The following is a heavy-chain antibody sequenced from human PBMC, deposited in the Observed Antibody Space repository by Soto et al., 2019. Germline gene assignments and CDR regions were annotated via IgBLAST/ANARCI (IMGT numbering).Heavy chain of an antibody. Sequence: PSETLSLTCTVSGGSISSGGYYWSWIRQHPGKGLECIGYIYYTGSTYSNPSLESRVTMSVDTSKNQFSLKLSSVTAADTAVYYCASLYGDYVGWFDPWGQGTLVTVS. D-gene: IGHD4-17*01. CDR1: GGSISSGGYY. CDR3: ASLYGDYVGWFDP. CDR2: IYYTGST. V-gene: IGHV4-31*03. J-gene: IGHJ5*02.